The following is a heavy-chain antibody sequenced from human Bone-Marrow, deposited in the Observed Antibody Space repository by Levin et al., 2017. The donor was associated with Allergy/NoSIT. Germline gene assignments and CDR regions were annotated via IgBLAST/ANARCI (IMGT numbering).Heavy chain of an antibody. D-gene: IGHD3-3*01. V-gene: IGHV3-11*01. Sequence: GGSLRLSCAASGFTFSDYYMSWIRQAPGKGLEWISYMNSGGTIIYYASSVKGRFTISRDNAKNSLSLQMHSLRAEDSAVYYCAREGGVRAGVVEQSYIDYWGQGTLVTVST. J-gene: IGHJ4*02. CDR2: MNSGGTII. CDR3: AREGGVRAGVVEQSYIDY. CDR1: GFTFSDYY.